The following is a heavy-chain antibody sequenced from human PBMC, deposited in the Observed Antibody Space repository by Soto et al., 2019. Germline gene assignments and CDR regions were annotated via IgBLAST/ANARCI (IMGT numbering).Heavy chain of an antibody. D-gene: IGHD4-17*01. CDR1: GGSFSGYY. Sequence: PSETLSLTCAVYGGSFSGYYWSWIRQPPGKGLEWIGEINHSGSTNYNPSLKSRVTISVDTSKNQFSLKLSSVTAADTAVYYCARGRPTVTTWYFDLWGRGTLVTVSS. J-gene: IGHJ2*01. CDR2: INHSGST. V-gene: IGHV4-34*01. CDR3: ARGRPTVTTWYFDL.